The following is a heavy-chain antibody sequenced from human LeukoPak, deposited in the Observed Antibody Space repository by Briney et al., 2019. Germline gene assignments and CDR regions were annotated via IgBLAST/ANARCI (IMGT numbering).Heavy chain of an antibody. CDR1: GGSISGYY. D-gene: IGHD3-3*01. CDR2: IYYSGST. Sequence: SETLSLTCTVSGGSISGYYWSWIRQPPGKGLEWIAYIYYSGSTTYNPSLKSRVTISVDTSKNQFSLKLSSVTAADTAVYYCARRPSGAYDFWSGYHDAFDIWGQGTMVTASS. CDR3: ARRPSGAYDFWSGYHDAFDI. J-gene: IGHJ3*02. V-gene: IGHV4-59*01.